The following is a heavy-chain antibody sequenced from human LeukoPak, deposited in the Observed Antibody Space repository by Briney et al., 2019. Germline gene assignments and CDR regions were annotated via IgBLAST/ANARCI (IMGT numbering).Heavy chain of an antibody. CDR3: ARGADLRYDMDV. J-gene: IGHJ6*03. CDR2: IIPIFGTA. V-gene: IGHV1-69*01. CDR1: GGTFSSYA. Sequence: SVKVSCKASGGTFSSYAISWVRQAPGQGLEWMGGIIPIFGTANYAQKFQGRVTITADESTSTAYMELSSLRSEDTAVYYCARGADLRYDMDVWGKGTTVTVSS.